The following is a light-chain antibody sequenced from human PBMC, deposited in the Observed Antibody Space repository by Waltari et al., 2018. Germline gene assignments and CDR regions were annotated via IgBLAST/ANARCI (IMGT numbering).Light chain of an antibody. CDR1: QSVSSN. V-gene: IGKV3-15*01. CDR2: AAF. J-gene: IGKJ1*01. Sequence: EIVMTQSPATLSVSPGERATLSCRASQSVSSNLAWYQQKPGQAPRLLIYAAFTRAACIPARFSGSGSGTEFTLTISSLQSEDVAVYYCQQYNIWPWTFGQGTKVEIK. CDR3: QQYNIWPWT.